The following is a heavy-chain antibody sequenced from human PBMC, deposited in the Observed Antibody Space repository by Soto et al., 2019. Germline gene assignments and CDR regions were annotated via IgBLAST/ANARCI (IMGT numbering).Heavy chain of an antibody. J-gene: IGHJ6*02. D-gene: IGHD2-21*02. CDR2: ISPNGQGI. CDR3: TTETLLSYYYYGMDV. CDR1: GFTGTSIG. V-gene: IGHV3-23*01. Sequence: PGGPLRLSFGASGFTGTSIGVGGFRRAPGKGLEWVSAISPNGQGIWYADSVKGRFTISRDDSKNTLYLQMNSLKTEDTAVYYCTTETLLSYYYYGMDVWGQGTTVTVSS.